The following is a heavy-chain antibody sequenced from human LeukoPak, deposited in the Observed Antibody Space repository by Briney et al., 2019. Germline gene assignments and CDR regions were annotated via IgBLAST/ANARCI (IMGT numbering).Heavy chain of an antibody. CDR2: IYYSGST. CDR3: ATTKESPSYFDY. CDR1: GGSISSGDYY. J-gene: IGHJ4*02. V-gene: IGHV4-30-4*01. D-gene: IGHD3-10*01. Sequence: SETLSLTCTVSGGSISSGDYYWSWIRQPPGKGLEWIGYIYYSGSTYYNPSLKSRVTISVDTSKNQFSLKLCSVTAADTAMYYCATTKESPSYFDYWGQGTLVTVSS.